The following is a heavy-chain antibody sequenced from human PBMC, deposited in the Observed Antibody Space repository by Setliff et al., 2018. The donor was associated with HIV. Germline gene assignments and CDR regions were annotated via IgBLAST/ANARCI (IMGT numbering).Heavy chain of an antibody. D-gene: IGHD3-16*01. CDR1: GYTFTSYG. J-gene: IGHJ6*03. CDR3: ARAYPWGYVDYYYMDV. CDR2: ISGYNGNT. V-gene: IGHV1-18*01. Sequence: ASVKVSCKASGYTFTSYGITWVRQAPGQGLEWMGWISGYNGNTDYAQNLQGRVTMTTDTSTSTAYMELRSLRSDDTAVYYCARAYPWGYVDYYYMDVWGKGTTVT.